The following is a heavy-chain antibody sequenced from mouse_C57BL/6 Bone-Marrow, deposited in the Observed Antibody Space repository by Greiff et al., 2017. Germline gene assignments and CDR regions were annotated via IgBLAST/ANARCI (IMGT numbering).Heavy chain of an antibody. V-gene: IGHV5-16*01. CDR3: ARDWGYYNAMDY. Sequence: EVKLVESEGGLVQPGSSMKLSCTASGFTFSDYYMAWVRQVPEKGLEWVANINYDGSSTYYLDSLKSRFIISRDNAKNILYLQMSSLKSEDTATYYCARDWGYYNAMDYWGQGTSVTVSS. D-gene: IGHD2-2*01. J-gene: IGHJ4*01. CDR1: GFTFSDYY. CDR2: INYDGSST.